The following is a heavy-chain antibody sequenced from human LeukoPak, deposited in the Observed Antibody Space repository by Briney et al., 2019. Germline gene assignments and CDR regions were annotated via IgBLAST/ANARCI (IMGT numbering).Heavy chain of an antibody. V-gene: IGHV3-7*01. CDR3: ARDLNYDILTGYSQYYFDY. CDR1: GFTFSSYW. D-gene: IGHD3-9*01. J-gene: IGHJ4*02. CDR2: IKQDGSEK. Sequence: GGSLRLSCAASGFTFSSYWMSWVRQAPGKGLEWVANIKQDGSEKYYVDSVKGRFTISRDNAKNLLYLQMNSLRAEDTAVYYCARDLNYDILTGYSQYYFDYWGQGTLVTVSS.